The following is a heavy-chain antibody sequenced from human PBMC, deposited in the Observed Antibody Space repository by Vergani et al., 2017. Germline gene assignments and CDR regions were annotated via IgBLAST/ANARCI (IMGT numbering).Heavy chain of an antibody. D-gene: IGHD6-19*01. CDR3: ARGLVAGTIDY. V-gene: IGHV4-34*01. CDR1: GGSFSGYY. Sequence: QVQLQQWGAGLLKPSETLSLTCAVYGGSFSGYYWSWILQPPGKGLEWIGEINHSGSTNYNPSLKSRVTISVDTSKNQFSLKLSSVTAADTAVYYCARGLVAGTIDYWGQGTLVTVSS. CDR2: INHSGST. J-gene: IGHJ4*02.